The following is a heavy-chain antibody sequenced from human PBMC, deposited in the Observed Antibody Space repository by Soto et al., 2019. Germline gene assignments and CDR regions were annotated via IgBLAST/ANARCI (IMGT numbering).Heavy chain of an antibody. Sequence: ASVKVSCKASGYTFTSYGISWVRQAPGQGLEWMGWISAYNGNTNYAQKLQGRVTMTTDTSTSTAYMELRSLRSDDTAVYYCARAHHYDILTGYPPGFYFDYWGQGTLVTAPQ. CDR2: ISAYNGNT. CDR3: ARAHHYDILTGYPPGFYFDY. V-gene: IGHV1-18*01. D-gene: IGHD3-9*01. CDR1: GYTFTSYG. J-gene: IGHJ4*02.